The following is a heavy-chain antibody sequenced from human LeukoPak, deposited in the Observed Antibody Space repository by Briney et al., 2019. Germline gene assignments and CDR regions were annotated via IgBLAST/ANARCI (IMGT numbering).Heavy chain of an antibody. CDR1: GASISSYY. CDR2: IHYSGSP. V-gene: IGHV4-59*01. CDR3: ARGENTVGATDFDY. J-gene: IGHJ4*02. D-gene: IGHD1-26*01. Sequence: SETLSLTCTVSGASISSYYWNWIRQSPGKGLEWIACIHYSGSPNYNPSLKSRITISLDTSKNQYSLKLSSVTAADTAVYYCARGENTVGATDFDYWGQGALVTVSS.